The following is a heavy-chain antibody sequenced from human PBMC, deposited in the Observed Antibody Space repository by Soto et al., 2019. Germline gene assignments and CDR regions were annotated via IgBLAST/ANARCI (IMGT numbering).Heavy chain of an antibody. Sequence: GGSLRLSCAASGFTFSSYWMSWVRQAPGKGLEWVANIKQDGSEKYYVDSVKGRFTISRDNAKNSLYLQMNSLKAEGTAVYYCARGSRPHERIAVAGSYFDYWGQGTLVTVSS. CDR3: ARGSRPHERIAVAGSYFDY. J-gene: IGHJ4*02. D-gene: IGHD6-19*01. CDR1: GFTFSSYW. CDR2: IKQDGSEK. V-gene: IGHV3-7*01.